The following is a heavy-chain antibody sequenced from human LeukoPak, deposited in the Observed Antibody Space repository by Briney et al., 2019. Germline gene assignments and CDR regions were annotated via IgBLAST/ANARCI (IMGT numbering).Heavy chain of an antibody. V-gene: IGHV4-59*08. CDR2: IYYSGST. J-gene: IGHJ4*02. CDR1: GASISIYY. D-gene: IGHD1/OR15-1a*01. Sequence: SETLSLTCTVSGASISIYYWSWIRQPPGKGLEWIGYIYYSGSTNYNPSLKSRVTISVDTSKNQFSLKLSSVTAADTAVYYCVRHEQGRFDYWGQGTLVIVSS. CDR3: VRHEQGRFDY.